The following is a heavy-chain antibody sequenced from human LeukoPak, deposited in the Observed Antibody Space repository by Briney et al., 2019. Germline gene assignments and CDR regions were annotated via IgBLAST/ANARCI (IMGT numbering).Heavy chain of an antibody. CDR3: ARELYDILTGPTQNDAFDI. CDR2: INAGNGNT. CDR1: GYTFTDYY. J-gene: IGHJ3*02. D-gene: IGHD3-9*01. V-gene: IGHV1-3*01. Sequence: ASVKVSCKASGYTFTDYYMRWVRQAPGQRLEWMGWINAGNGNTKYSQKFQGRVTITRDTSASTAYMELSSLRSEDTAVYYCARELYDILTGPTQNDAFDIWGQGTMVTVSS.